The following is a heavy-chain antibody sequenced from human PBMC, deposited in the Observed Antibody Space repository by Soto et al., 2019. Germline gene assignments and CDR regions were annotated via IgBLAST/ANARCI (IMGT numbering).Heavy chain of an antibody. J-gene: IGHJ4*02. CDR2: FYNSGST. V-gene: IGHV4-59*01. D-gene: IGHD3-22*01. CDR1: GGSINRNY. CDR3: ASGDTGGYSSFDS. Sequence: SETLSLTCTVSGGSINRNYWSWIRQHPGKGLEWIAYFYNSGSTNYNPSLKSRVTISGDTSKNQFSLKLSSVTTADTAVYYCASGDTGGYSSFDSWGQGTLVTVSS.